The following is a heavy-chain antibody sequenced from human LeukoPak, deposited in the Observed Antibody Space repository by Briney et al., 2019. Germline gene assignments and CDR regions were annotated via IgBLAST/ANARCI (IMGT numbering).Heavy chain of an antibody. CDR2: IYYNGNT. V-gene: IGHV4-39*07. CDR3: GRVSKSDTAIDH. CDR1: GDSISSRTKY. J-gene: IGHJ4*02. Sequence: SETLSLTCPVSGDSISSRTKYWGWIRQPPGKGLVWIGCIYYNGNTYYNPSLRSRVTISLDTSKNQFSLKLTSVTAADTAVYYCGRVSKSDTAIDHWGQGTLVTVSS. D-gene: IGHD3-3*02.